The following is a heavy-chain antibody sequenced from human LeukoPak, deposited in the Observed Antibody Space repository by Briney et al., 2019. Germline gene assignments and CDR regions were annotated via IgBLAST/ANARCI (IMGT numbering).Heavy chain of an antibody. J-gene: IGHJ4*02. CDR1: GFTFSSYA. Sequence: GGSLRLSCAASGFTFSSYAMSWVCQAPGKGLEWVSAISGSGGSTYYADSVKGRFTISRDNSKNTLYLQMNSLRAEDTAVYYCAKAGYCSGGSCRYGSPFDYWGQGTLVTVSS. D-gene: IGHD2-15*01. V-gene: IGHV3-23*01. CDR3: AKAGYCSGGSCRYGSPFDY. CDR2: ISGSGGST.